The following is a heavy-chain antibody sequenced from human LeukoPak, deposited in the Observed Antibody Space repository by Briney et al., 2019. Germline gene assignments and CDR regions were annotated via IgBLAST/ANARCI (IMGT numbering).Heavy chain of an antibody. J-gene: IGHJ3*02. Sequence: GQSLQISCKGSGYSFTSYWIGWVRQMPGKGLECMGIIYPGDSDTRYSPSFQGQVTISADKSISTAYLQWSSLKASDTAMYYCARPYDSSGRGAFDIWGQGAMVTVSS. CDR3: ARPYDSSGRGAFDI. CDR2: IYPGDSDT. D-gene: IGHD3-22*01. CDR1: GYSFTSYW. V-gene: IGHV5-51*01.